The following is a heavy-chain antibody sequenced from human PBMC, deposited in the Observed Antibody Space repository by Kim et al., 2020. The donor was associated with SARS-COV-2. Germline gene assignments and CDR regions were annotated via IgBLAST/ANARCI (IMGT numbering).Heavy chain of an antibody. J-gene: IGHJ6*02. Sequence: SETLSLTCAVYGGSFSGYYWSWIRQPPGKGLEWIGEINHSGSTNYNPSLKSRVTISVDTSKNQFSLKLSSVTAADTAVYYCARGIRLLKRGYYDSSFDYGMDVWGQGTTVTVSS. V-gene: IGHV4-34*01. CDR2: INHSGST. CDR1: GGSFSGYY. D-gene: IGHD3-22*01. CDR3: ARGIRLLKRGYYDSSFDYGMDV.